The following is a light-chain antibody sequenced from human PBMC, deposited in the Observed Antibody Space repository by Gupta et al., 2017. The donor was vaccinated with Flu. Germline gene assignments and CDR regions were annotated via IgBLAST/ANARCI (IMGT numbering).Light chain of an antibody. CDR2: EVS. CDR3: SAYAGSNNLP. Sequence: QSDMTQPPSASGSPGQSVTISCTGTSSYVGSDIYVSLYQQHPGKAPKLLIYEVSKRPSGVPNRFSGSKAGNTASLTVSELHAEDEADYYGSAYAGSNNLPFGGGTKLTVL. V-gene: IGLV2-8*01. J-gene: IGLJ3*02. CDR1: SSYVGSDIY.